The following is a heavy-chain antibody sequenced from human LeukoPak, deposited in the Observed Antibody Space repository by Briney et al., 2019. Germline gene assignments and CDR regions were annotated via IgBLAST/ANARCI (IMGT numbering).Heavy chain of an antibody. CDR3: ARGGYYDFWSGYYGALYYYYGMDV. D-gene: IGHD3-3*01. CDR1: GGSFSGYY. Sequence: SETLSLTCAVYGGSFSGYYWSWIRQPPGKGLEWIGEINHGGSTNYNPSLKSRVTISVDTSKNQFSLKLSSVTAADTAVYYCARGGYYDFWSGYYGALYYYYGMDVWGQGTTVTVSS. J-gene: IGHJ6*02. CDR2: INHGGST. V-gene: IGHV4-34*01.